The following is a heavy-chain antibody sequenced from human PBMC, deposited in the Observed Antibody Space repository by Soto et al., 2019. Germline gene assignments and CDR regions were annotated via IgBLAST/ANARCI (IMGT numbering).Heavy chain of an antibody. CDR1: GFTFDDYA. V-gene: IGHV3-9*01. CDR2: ISWNSGNI. D-gene: IGHD1-1*01. J-gene: IGHJ4*02. CDR3: ARDASITTSYLPY. Sequence: EVQLVESGGGLVQPGRSLRLSCVTSGFTFDDYAMHWVRQAPGKGLEWVSSISWNSGNIDYAGSVKGRFTVSRDNARNSLYLHMDSLRSEDTALYYCARDASITTSYLPYWGQGTLVTVSS.